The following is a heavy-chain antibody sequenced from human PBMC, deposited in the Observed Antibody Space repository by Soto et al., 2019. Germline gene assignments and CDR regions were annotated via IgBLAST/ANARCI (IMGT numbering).Heavy chain of an antibody. V-gene: IGHV4-39*01. CDR1: GDSISTSSYY. CDR3: ARLVKGNFYPYYFDN. CDR2: IYYSGTN. J-gene: IGHJ4*02. Sequence: SETLSLTCTVSGDSISTSSYYWGWVRQPPGKGLEWLGSIYYSGTNYYNPSLKSRVTMSVDTSKNQFSLNLSSVTAADTAVYYCARLVKGNFYPYYFDNWGQGTLVTVSS. D-gene: IGHD1-7*01.